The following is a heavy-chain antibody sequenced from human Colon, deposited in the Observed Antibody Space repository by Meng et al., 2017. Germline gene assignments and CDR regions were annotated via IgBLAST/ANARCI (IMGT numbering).Heavy chain of an antibody. D-gene: IGHD2-21*01. CDR1: GDTFTSYT. J-gene: IGHJ4*02. CDR3: ASGTGGWLFLYFDY. Sequence: ASVKVSCKASGDTFTSYTMYWVRQDAGQRLEGMGWINAGNGNTKYSQKFQGRVTFTRYTSACTAYMELSSLRSEYTAVYYCASGTGGWLFLYFDYWGQGTLFTVSS. V-gene: IGHV1-3*01. CDR2: INAGNGNT.